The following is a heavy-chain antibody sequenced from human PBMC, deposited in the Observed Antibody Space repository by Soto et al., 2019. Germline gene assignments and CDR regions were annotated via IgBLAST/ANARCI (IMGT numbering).Heavy chain of an antibody. V-gene: IGHV4-30-2*01. J-gene: IGHJ3*02. CDR1: GGYISVGYYY. CDR3: ANYSKFFQI. D-gene: IGHD4-4*01. CDR2: IYNSGST. Sequence: KSSEALSVTCAVSGGYISVGYYYWSWIRQPPGKGLEWIGFIYNSGSTYYNSSLKSRVTISVDRSKNHFFLNLTSVTAADTAVYYCANYSKFFQIWGQGTKVTVSS.